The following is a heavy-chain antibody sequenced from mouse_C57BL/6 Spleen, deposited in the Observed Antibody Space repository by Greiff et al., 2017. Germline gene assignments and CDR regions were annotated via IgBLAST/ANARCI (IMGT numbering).Heavy chain of an antibody. Sequence: EVKVVESGGGLVKPGGSLKLSCAASGFTFSDYGMHWVRQAPEKGLEWVAYISSGSSTIYYADTVKGRFTISRDNAKNTLFLQMTSLRSEDTAMYYCARQSNYVGLYYFDYWGQGTTLTVSS. V-gene: IGHV5-17*01. CDR2: ISSGSSTI. J-gene: IGHJ2*01. CDR3: ARQSNYVGLYYFDY. CDR1: GFTFSDYG. D-gene: IGHD2-5*01.